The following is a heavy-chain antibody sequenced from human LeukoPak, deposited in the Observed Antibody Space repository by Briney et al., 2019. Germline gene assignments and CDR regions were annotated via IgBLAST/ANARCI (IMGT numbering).Heavy chain of an antibody. CDR1: GFTFSTYA. J-gene: IGHJ4*02. Sequence: GGSLRLSCAASGFTFSTYAVNWVRQAPGKGLEWVSAISGSGGSTYYADSVKGRFTISRDNSKNTLYLQMNSLRAEDTAVYYCAKGTTMIVRHDYWGQGTLVTVSS. D-gene: IGHD3-22*01. CDR3: AKGTTMIVRHDY. CDR2: ISGSGGST. V-gene: IGHV3-23*01.